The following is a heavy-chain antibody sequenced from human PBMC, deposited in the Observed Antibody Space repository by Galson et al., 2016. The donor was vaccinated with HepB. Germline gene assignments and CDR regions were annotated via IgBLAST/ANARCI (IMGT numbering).Heavy chain of an antibody. CDR3: ARAGVVAGRRDYYYGMDV. V-gene: IGHV4-59*11. J-gene: IGHJ6*02. Sequence: SETLSLTCTVSGGSISSHYWSWIRQPPGKGLEWIGYIYHSGNTYYNPSLRSRVTMSVDTSRNQFSLKLTSVSAADTAVYYCARAGVVAGRRDYYYGMDVWGQGTTVTVSS. CDR1: GGSISSHY. D-gene: IGHD6-19*01. CDR2: IYHSGNT.